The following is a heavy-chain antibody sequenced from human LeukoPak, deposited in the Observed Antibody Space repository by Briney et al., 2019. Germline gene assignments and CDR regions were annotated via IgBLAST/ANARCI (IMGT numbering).Heavy chain of an antibody. CDR3: AKENAAGGPFDY. V-gene: IGHV4-59*01. D-gene: IGHD6-25*01. CDR1: GVSISSYY. CDR2: IYHSGST. Sequence: KSSETLSLTCTVSGVSISSYYWSWIRQPPGKGLEWIGYIYHSGSTNYNPSLKSRVTISVDTSRNQFSLKLSSVTAADTAVYYCAKENAAGGPFDYWGQGTLVTVSS. J-gene: IGHJ4*02.